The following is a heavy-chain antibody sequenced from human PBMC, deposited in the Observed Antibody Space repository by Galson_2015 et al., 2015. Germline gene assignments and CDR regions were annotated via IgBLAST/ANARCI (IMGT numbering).Heavy chain of an antibody. J-gene: IGHJ6*02. CDR1: GFTFSSYS. V-gene: IGHV3-48*02. CDR3: AREDVSQYYYYYGMDV. Sequence: SLRLSCAASGFTFSSYSMNWVRQAPGKGLEWVSYISSSSSTIYYADSVKGRFTISRDNAKNSLYLQMNSLRDEDTAVYYCAREDVSQYYYYYGMDVWGQGTTVTVSS. CDR2: ISSSSSTI.